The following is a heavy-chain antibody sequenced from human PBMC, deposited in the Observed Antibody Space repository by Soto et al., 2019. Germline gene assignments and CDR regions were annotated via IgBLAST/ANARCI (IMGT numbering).Heavy chain of an antibody. V-gene: IGHV3-7*01. J-gene: IGHJ4*02. CDR3: ARGPLDY. CDR1: GFTFSKYW. CDR2: LNQDGSDI. Sequence: VGSLRLSCAVSGFTFSKYWVTWLRQAPGKGLEWVANLNQDGSDIYYVDSVKGRFTVSRDNANNSLYLQMNSLRAEDTAVYYCARGPLDYWGQGTLVTVSS.